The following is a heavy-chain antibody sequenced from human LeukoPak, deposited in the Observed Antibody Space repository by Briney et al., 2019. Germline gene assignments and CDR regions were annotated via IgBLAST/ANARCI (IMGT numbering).Heavy chain of an antibody. J-gene: IGHJ6*02. D-gene: IGHD6-13*01. V-gene: IGHV3-7*03. Sequence: PGGSLRLSCAASGFTFSSYWMSWVRQAPGKGLEWVANIKRDGSEKYYVDSVKGRFTISRDNAKNSLYLQMNSLRAEDTAVYYCASGAGIAAAGKNYYYYGMDVWGQGTTVTVSS. CDR1: GFTFSSYW. CDR2: IKRDGSEK. CDR3: ASGAGIAAAGKNYYYYGMDV.